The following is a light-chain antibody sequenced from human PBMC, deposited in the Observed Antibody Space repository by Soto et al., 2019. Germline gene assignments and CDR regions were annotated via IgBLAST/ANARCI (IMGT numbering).Light chain of an antibody. V-gene: IGLV2-14*03. J-gene: IGLJ1*01. CDR1: SSDVGGYNY. CDR3: SSYTNSNTRQIV. CDR2: DVS. Sequence: QSALTQPASVSGSPGQSITISCTGTSSDVGGYNYVSWYQHHPGKAPKLLIYDVSNRPSGVSNRFSGSKSDNTASLTISGLQLEDEAEYYCSSYTNSNTRQIVFGTGTKLTVL.